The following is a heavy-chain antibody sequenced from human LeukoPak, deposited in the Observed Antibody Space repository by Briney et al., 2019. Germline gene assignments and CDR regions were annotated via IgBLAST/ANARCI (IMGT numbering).Heavy chain of an antibody. V-gene: IGHV3-21*01. CDR3: ARYCSGGSCYSCGMDV. CDR2: ISSSSSYI. Sequence: GGSLRLSCAASGFTFSSYSMNWVRQAPGKGLEWVSSISSSSSYIYYADSVKGRFTISRDNAKNSLYLQMNSLRAEDTAVYYCARYCSGGSCYSCGMDVWGKGTTVTVSS. J-gene: IGHJ6*04. D-gene: IGHD2-15*01. CDR1: GFTFSSYS.